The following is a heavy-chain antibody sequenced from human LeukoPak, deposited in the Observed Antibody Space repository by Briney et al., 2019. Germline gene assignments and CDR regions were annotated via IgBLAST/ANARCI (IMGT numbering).Heavy chain of an antibody. CDR2: VNRDGSET. CDR3: ARNNGMDV. CDR1: GFALSSHW. Sequence: GGSLRLSCAASGFALSSHWMTWVRQVPGRGPEWVASVNRDGSETYYLDSVKGRFTISKDNAENSLYLQMNSLRAEDTALYHCARNNGMDVWGQGTTVIVSS. J-gene: IGHJ6*02. V-gene: IGHV3-7*03.